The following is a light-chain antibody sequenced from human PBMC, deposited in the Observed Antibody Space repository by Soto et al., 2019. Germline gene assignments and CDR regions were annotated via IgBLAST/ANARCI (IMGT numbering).Light chain of an antibody. V-gene: IGKV3-15*01. CDR2: GAS. Sequence: EIVMTQSPATLSVSPGERATLSCRASQSVSSSLAWYQQKPGQAPRLLFYGASTRATGVPARFGGSGSGTEFTLTISSLQSEDLAVYYCQQYNNWLYTFGQGTKLEIK. J-gene: IGKJ2*01. CDR1: QSVSSS. CDR3: QQYNNWLYT.